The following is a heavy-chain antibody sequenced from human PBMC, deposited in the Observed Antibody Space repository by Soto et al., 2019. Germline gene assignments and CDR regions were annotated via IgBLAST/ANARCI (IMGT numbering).Heavy chain of an antibody. Sequence: GGSLRLYCAASGFTFDDYAMHWVRQAPGKGLEWVSGISWNSGSIGYADSVKGRFTISRDNAKNSLYLQMNSLRAEDTALYYCAKEVTTEAYWGQGTLVTVSS. CDR1: GFTFDDYA. V-gene: IGHV3-9*01. CDR2: ISWNSGSI. J-gene: IGHJ4*02. CDR3: AKEVTTEAY. D-gene: IGHD4-17*01.